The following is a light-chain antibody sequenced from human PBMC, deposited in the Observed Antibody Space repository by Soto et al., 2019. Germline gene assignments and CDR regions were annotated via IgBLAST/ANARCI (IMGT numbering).Light chain of an antibody. CDR1: QRISSY. Sequence: DIQMTQSPSSLSASVGDRVTITCRASQRISSYLNWYQQKPGTAPKLLIYAASSLQSGVPSRFSGSGSGTDFTLTISSLQPEDFATYYCQQSYSSPPTFGQGTKVDIK. J-gene: IGKJ2*01. CDR2: AAS. V-gene: IGKV1-39*01. CDR3: QQSYSSPPT.